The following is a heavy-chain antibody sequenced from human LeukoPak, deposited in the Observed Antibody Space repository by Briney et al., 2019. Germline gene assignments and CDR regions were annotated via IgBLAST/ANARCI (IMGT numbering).Heavy chain of an antibody. CDR3: ARHGDSNGWYGQPSVDF. V-gene: IGHV5-51*01. D-gene: IGHD6-19*01. CDR2: VYPGDSGT. CDR1: GYIFNNYW. Sequence: GESLKISCKGSGYIFNNYWIAWVRQMPGKGLEWMGIVYPGDSGTRYGPSFEGQVTFSADKSLNIVYLQWRSLKASDTATYYCARHGDSNGWYGQPSVDFWGQGTQVTVSS. J-gene: IGHJ4*02.